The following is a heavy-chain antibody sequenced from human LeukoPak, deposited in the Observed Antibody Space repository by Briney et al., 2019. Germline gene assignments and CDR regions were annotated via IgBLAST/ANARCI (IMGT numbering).Heavy chain of an antibody. CDR2: ISYDGSNK. CDR1: GFTFSTYG. J-gene: IGHJ4*02. Sequence: HPGGSLRLSCAASGFTFSTYGMHWVRQAPGKGLEWVAVISYDGSNKYYADSVKGRFTISRDNSKNTLYLQMNSLRAEDTAVYYCAKDIGSYYDYWGQGILVTVSS. D-gene: IGHD3-10*01. CDR3: AKDIGSYYDY. V-gene: IGHV3-30*18.